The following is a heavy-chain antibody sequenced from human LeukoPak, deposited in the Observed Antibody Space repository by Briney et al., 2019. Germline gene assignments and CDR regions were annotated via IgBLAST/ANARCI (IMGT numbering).Heavy chain of an antibody. CDR1: GYTLTELS. D-gene: IGHD3-22*01. V-gene: IGHV1-24*01. J-gene: IGHJ4*02. Sequence: ASVKVSCKVSGYTLTELSMHWVRQAPGKGLEWMGGFDPEDGETIYAQKFQGRVTMTEDTSTDTAYMELSSLRSEDTAVYYCATFPYCYDSSGYSNPFHRFHEFDYWGQGTLVTVSS. CDR3: ATFPYCYDSSGYSNPFHRFHEFDY. CDR2: FDPEDGET.